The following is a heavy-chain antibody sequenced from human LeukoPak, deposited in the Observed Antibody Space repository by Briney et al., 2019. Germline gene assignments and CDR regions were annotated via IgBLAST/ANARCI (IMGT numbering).Heavy chain of an antibody. D-gene: IGHD4-17*01. CDR3: ARSSAVNFYNY. V-gene: IGHV3-7*01. CDR1: GFTFSSYW. CDR2: IKQDGGEK. J-gene: IGHJ4*02. Sequence: PGGSLRLSCAASGFTFSSYWMSWVRQAPGKGLEWVANIKQDGGEKYYVDSVNGRFTISRDNAKNSLYLQMNSLRAEDTAVYFCARSSAVNFYNYWGQGTLVSVSS.